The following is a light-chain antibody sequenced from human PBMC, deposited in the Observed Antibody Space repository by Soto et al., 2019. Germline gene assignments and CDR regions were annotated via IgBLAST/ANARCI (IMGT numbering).Light chain of an antibody. Sequence: QSVLTQPPSASGTPGQRVTISCSGSSSNIGSNTVNWYQQLPGTAPKLLIYSNNQRPSGVPDRFSGSKSGTSASLAISGLQSEDEADYYCSAWADSLNGHVFGTGTKLTVL. CDR1: SSNIGSNT. V-gene: IGLV1-44*01. CDR3: SAWADSLNGHV. J-gene: IGLJ1*01. CDR2: SNN.